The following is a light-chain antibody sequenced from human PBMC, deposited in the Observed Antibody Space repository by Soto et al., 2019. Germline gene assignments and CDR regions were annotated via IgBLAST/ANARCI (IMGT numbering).Light chain of an antibody. CDR1: QAISSH. V-gene: IGKV1-9*01. CDR3: QQLNAYPIT. J-gene: IGKJ5*01. Sequence: DIQLTQSPSFLSASVGDRVTITCRASQAISSHLAWYQRKPGKAPNLLIYAASTLQSGVPSRFSGSGSGTEFTLTISSLQPEDFASYYCQQLNAYPITFGQGTRLVIK. CDR2: AAS.